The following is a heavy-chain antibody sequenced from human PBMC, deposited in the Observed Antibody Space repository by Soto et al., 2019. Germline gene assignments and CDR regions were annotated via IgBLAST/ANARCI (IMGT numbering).Heavy chain of an antibody. CDR1: GGSISSYY. Sequence: QVQLQESGPGLVKPSETLSLTSTVSGGSISSYYWSWIRQPPGKGLEWIGYIYCSGSTNYNPSLKSRVTISVDTSKNQFSLKLSSVTAAVTAVYYCARSYCGGDCYSQRLLYYYYGMDVWGQGTTVSVSS. D-gene: IGHD2-21*02. CDR2: IYCSGST. CDR3: ARSYCGGDCYSQRLLYYYYGMDV. J-gene: IGHJ6*02. V-gene: IGHV4-59*01.